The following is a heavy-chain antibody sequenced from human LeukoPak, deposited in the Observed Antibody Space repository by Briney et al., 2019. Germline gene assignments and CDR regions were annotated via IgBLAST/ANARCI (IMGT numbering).Heavy chain of an antibody. V-gene: IGHV3-33*01. CDR2: IWYDGSKK. CDR3: ARAHSSSSTFDL. D-gene: IGHD6-6*01. Sequence: GRSLRLSCAASGFAFSDYGIHWVRQAPGQGLEWVALIWYDGSKKYYADSVKGRFTISRDNTKNTLYLQLNSLRADDTAVYYCARAHSSSSTFDLWGQGTLVTVSS. CDR1: GFAFSDYG. J-gene: IGHJ4*02.